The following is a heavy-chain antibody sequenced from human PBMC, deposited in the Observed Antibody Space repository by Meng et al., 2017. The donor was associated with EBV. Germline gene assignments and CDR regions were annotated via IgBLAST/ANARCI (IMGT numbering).Heavy chain of an antibody. V-gene: IGHV1-69*01. Sequence: QVHWLQHGAEVKKPGSSVKVSCRTSGGTFRSDAVSWVRPCPGQGLEWMGGLIPMSGAPHYAQKFQDRVTIIADESTSTHSMELNNLRFEDTAMYYCASESGRGFTPDYWGQGTLVTVSS. CDR2: LIPMSGAP. CDR1: GGTFRSDA. CDR3: ASESGRGFTPDY. D-gene: IGHD3-10*01. J-gene: IGHJ4*02.